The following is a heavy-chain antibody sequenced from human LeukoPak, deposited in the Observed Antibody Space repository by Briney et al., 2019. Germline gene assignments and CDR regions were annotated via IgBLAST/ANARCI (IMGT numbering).Heavy chain of an antibody. CDR2: IYYSGST. CDR1: GGSISSNY. Sequence: SETLSLTCTVSGGSISSNYWSWIRQPPGKGLEWIGYIYYSGSTYYNPSLKSRVTISVDTSKNQFSLKLSSVTAADTAVYYCARGEGIAAAGYFDYWGQGTLVTVSS. D-gene: IGHD6-13*01. V-gene: IGHV4-59*12. J-gene: IGHJ4*02. CDR3: ARGEGIAAAGYFDY.